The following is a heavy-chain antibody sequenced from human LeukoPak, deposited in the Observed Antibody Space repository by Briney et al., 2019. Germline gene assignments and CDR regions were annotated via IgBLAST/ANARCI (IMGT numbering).Heavy chain of an antibody. J-gene: IGHJ4*02. CDR2: IYYSGST. V-gene: IGHV4-59*11. Sequence: PSETLSLTCTVSGGSISSHYWSWIRQPPGKGLEWIGYIYYSGSTNYNPSLKSRVTISVDTSKNQFSLKLSSVTAADTAVYYCARGSSWPDYWGQGALVTVSS. CDR3: ARGSSWPDY. D-gene: IGHD6-13*01. CDR1: GGSISSHY.